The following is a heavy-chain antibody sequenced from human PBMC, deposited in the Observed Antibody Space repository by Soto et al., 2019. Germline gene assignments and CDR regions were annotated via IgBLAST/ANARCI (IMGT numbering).Heavy chain of an antibody. Sequence: SETLSLTCTVSGGSISSGDYYWSWIRQPPGKGLEWIGYIYYSGSTYYNPSLKSRVTISVDTSKNQFSLKLSSVTAADTAVYYCASGITGTESFDYWGQGTLVTVSS. CDR1: GGSISSGDYY. D-gene: IGHD1-20*01. CDR2: IYYSGST. V-gene: IGHV4-30-4*01. CDR3: ASGITGTESFDY. J-gene: IGHJ4*02.